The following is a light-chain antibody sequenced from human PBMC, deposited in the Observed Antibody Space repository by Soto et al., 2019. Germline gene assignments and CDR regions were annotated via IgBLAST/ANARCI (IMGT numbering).Light chain of an antibody. CDR3: QQYDNWPPIT. Sequence: EIVLTQSPATLSLSPGERATLSCRASQSVYSYLAWYQQKPGQAPRLLIYDASNRAAGIPARFSGSGSGTDFTLTISSLEPEDFAVYYCQQYDNWPPITFGQGTRLEIK. J-gene: IGKJ5*01. V-gene: IGKV3-11*01. CDR2: DAS. CDR1: QSVYSY.